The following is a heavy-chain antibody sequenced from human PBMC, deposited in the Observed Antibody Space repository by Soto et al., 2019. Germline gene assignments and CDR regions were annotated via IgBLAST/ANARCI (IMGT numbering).Heavy chain of an antibody. D-gene: IGHD3-22*01. Sequence: PGGSLRLSCAASGFTFSSYAMNWVRQAPGKGLEWVSVISGSGGSTYYADSVKGRFTISRDNYKNTLYLQMNSLRAEDTAVYYCAKFITMIVVVIGHAFDIWGQGTMVTVSS. CDR1: GFTFSSYA. CDR2: ISGSGGST. V-gene: IGHV3-23*01. J-gene: IGHJ3*02. CDR3: AKFITMIVVVIGHAFDI.